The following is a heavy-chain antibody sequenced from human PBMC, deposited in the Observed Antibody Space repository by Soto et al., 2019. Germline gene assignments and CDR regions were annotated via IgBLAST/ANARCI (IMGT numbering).Heavy chain of an antibody. V-gene: IGHV3-23*01. D-gene: IGHD2-15*01. CDR3: AKDPPLCSGGSCYIDY. CDR1: GFTFSSYA. Sequence: EVQLLESGGGLVQPGGSLRLSCAASGFTFSSYAMSWVRQAPGKGLEWVSAISGSGVSTYYADSVKGRFTISRDNSKNTLYQQMNSMRAEDTAVYYCAKDPPLCSGGSCYIDYWGQGTLVTVSS. J-gene: IGHJ4*02. CDR2: ISGSGVST.